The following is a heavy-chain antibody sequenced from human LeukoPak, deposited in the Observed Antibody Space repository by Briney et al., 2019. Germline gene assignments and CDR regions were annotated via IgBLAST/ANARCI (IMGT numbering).Heavy chain of an antibody. D-gene: IGHD2-15*01. J-gene: IGHJ4*02. CDR3: ARDGGPFDY. CDR1: GFTFRSYW. CDR2: IKQDGSEK. Sequence: GGSLRLSCAASGFTFRSYWMSWVRQAPGKGLEWVANIKQDGSEKYYVDSVKGRFTISRDNAKKSLYLQMNNLRAEDTAVYYCARDGGPFDYWGQGTLVTVSS. V-gene: IGHV3-7*01.